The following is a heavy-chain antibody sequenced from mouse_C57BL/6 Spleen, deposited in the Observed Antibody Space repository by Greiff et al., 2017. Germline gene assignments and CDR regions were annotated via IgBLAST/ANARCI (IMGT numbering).Heavy chain of an antibody. V-gene: IGHV2-2*01. CDR2: IWSGGST. J-gene: IGHJ4*01. Sequence: QVQLQQSGPGLVQPSQSLSITCTVSGFSLTSYGVHWVRQSPGKGLEWLGVIWSGGSTDSNAAFISRLSISKDNSKSQVFVKMNSRQADDTAIYYCARRSSRAMDYWGQGTSVTGSS. D-gene: IGHD1-1*01. CDR1: GFSLTSYG. CDR3: ARRSSRAMDY.